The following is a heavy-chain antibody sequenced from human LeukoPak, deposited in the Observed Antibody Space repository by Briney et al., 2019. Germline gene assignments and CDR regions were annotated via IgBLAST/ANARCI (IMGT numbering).Heavy chain of an antibody. V-gene: IGHV3-7*04. D-gene: IGHD3-16*02. Sequence: GGSLRLSCAASGFTFSAYWVVWVRQAPGKGLEWVAKISPDGTQKSYVDSVKGRFTISRDDAKNSLYLQMNSLRPEDAAVYSCARGPRWNFDYWGQGTLVTVSS. CDR1: GFTFSAYW. J-gene: IGHJ4*02. CDR3: ARGPRWNFDY. CDR2: ISPDGTQK.